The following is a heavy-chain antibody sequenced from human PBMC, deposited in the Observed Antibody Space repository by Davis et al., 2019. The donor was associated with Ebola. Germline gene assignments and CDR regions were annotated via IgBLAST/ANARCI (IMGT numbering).Heavy chain of an antibody. CDR1: GYTFTSYG. CDR3: ARDPKAYCGGDCYQGDAFDI. D-gene: IGHD2-21*01. J-gene: IGHJ3*02. Sequence: ASVKVSCKASGYTFTSYGISWVRQAPGLGLEWMGWINSYNGNTNYAQDLQGRVTMTTDTSTNTAYMEVRRLRSDDTAVYYCARDPKAYCGGDCYQGDAFDIWGQGTTVTVSS. CDR2: INSYNGNT. V-gene: IGHV1-18*01.